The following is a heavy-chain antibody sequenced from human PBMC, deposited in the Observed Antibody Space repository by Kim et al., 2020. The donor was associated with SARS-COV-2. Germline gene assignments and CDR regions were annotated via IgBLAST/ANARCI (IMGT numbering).Heavy chain of an antibody. CDR3: ARNRFFDNPPAAGTFDF. V-gene: IGHV3-7*03. Sequence: GGSLRLSCAASGITIRTYWMSWVRQAPGKGPEWVANIKQDGSEKFYVDSVKGRFSISRDNAKNSLYLQMNSLRAEDTAVYYCARNRFFDNPPAAGTFDFWGQGTTVTVSS. CDR1: GITIRTYW. J-gene: IGHJ3*01. D-gene: IGHD3-10*01. CDR2: IKQDGSEK.